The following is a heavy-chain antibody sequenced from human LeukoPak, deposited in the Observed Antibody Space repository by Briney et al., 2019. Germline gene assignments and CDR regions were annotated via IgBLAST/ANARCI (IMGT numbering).Heavy chain of an antibody. J-gene: IGHJ4*02. V-gene: IGHV3-33*01. CDR2: IWYDGSNK. D-gene: IGHD3-22*01. CDR3: ARGNYYYDSSGYYPLALFDY. CDR1: GFTFSSYG. Sequence: PGGSLRLACAASGFTFSSYGKHWVRHAPGKGLEWVAVIWYDGSNKYYADSVKGRFTISRDNSKNTLYLQMNSLRAEDTAVYYCARGNYYYDSSGYYPLALFDYWGQGTLVTVSS.